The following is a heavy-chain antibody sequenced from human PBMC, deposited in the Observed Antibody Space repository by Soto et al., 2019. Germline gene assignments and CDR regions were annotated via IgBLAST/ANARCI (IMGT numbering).Heavy chain of an antibody. J-gene: IGHJ5*02. V-gene: IGHV3-11*06. D-gene: IGHD2-15*01. Sequence: QVQLVESGGGLVPPGGSLRLSCAGSGFTFGDSYMSWLRQAPGKGLEWLSYISPGSRYPAYADSVKGRFTISRDNAKRSLYLQMMSLTAEDTDIYYCVRGGGGGLFDPWGQGTMVTVSS. CDR1: GFTFGDSY. CDR2: ISPGSRYP. CDR3: VRGGGGGLFDP.